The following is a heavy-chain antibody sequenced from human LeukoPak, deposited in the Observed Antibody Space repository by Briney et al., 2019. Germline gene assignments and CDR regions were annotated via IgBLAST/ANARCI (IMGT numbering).Heavy chain of an antibody. D-gene: IGHD3-22*01. CDR2: ISSNGGST. Sequence: GGSLRLSCAASGFTFSSYAMHCVRQAPGKGLEYVSAISSNGGSTYYANSVKGRFTISRDNSKNTLYLQMGSLRAEDMAVYYCARDHIKSGLINDSSGYCRGGQGTLVTVSS. V-gene: IGHV3-64*01. CDR1: GFTFSSYA. J-gene: IGHJ4*02. CDR3: ARDHIKSGLINDSSGYCR.